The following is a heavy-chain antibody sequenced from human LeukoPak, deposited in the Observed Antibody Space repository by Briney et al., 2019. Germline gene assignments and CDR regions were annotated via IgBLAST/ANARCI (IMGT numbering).Heavy chain of an antibody. CDR2: INHSGGT. J-gene: IGHJ4*02. Sequence: SETLSLTCAVYGGSFSGYYWSWIRQPPGKGLEWIGEINHSGGTNYNPSLKSRVTISVDTSKNQFSPKLSSVTAADTAVYYCARGSTFGVVDYWGQGTLVTVSS. CDR3: ARGSTFGVVDY. D-gene: IGHD3-3*01. CDR1: GGSFSGYY. V-gene: IGHV4-34*01.